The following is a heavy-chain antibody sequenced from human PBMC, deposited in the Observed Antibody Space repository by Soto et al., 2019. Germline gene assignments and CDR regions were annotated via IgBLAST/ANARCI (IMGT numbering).Heavy chain of an antibody. CDR2: IYYSGST. V-gene: IGHV4-59*08. CDR1: GVSITSYY. CDR3: AGIRLVTESWVFDY. D-gene: IGHD3-9*01. J-gene: IGHJ4*02. Sequence: SETLSLTCAVSGVSITSYYWTWIRQPPGKGLEWIGYIYYSGSTNYNPSLKSRVTISVDTSKNQFSLKLSSVTAADTAVYYCAGIRLVTESWVFDYWGQGTLVTVSS.